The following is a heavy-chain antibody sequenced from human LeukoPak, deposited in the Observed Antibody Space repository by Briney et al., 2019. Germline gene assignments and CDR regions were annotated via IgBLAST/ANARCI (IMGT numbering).Heavy chain of an antibody. Sequence: PSETLSLTYSVSGGSISSYYWSWIRQPPGKGLEWIGYIYYSGSTNYNPSLKSRVTISVDTSKNQFSLKLSSVTAADTAVYYCARVVRATSCFDYWGQGTLVTVSS. D-gene: IGHD1-26*01. V-gene: IGHV4-59*01. CDR1: GGSISSYY. J-gene: IGHJ4*02. CDR3: ARVVRATSCFDY. CDR2: IYYSGST.